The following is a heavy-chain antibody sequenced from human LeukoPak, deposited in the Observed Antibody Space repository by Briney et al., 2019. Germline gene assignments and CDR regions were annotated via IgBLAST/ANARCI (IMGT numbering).Heavy chain of an antibody. CDR3: ARALSNILTGYHNWFDP. CDR1: GFTVSSNY. CDR2: IYSGGST. D-gene: IGHD3-9*01. Sequence: PGGSLRLSCAASGFTVSSNYMSWVRQAPGKGLEWVSVIYSGGSTYYADSVKGRFTISRDNSKNTLYLQMNSLRAEDTAVYYCARALSNILTGYHNWFDPWGQGTLVTVSS. J-gene: IGHJ5*02. V-gene: IGHV3-66*01.